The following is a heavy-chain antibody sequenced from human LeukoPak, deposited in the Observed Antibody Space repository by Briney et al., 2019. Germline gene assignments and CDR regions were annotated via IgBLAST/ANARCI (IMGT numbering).Heavy chain of an antibody. D-gene: IGHD3-22*01. V-gene: IGHV4-4*07. CDR2: ISTSGST. Sequence: SGTLSLTCTVSGVSISSYYWSWIRQPAGKGLEWTGRISTSGSTNYNPSLKSRVTMSVDTSKNQFSLRLSSVTAADTAVYYCARDRYHYDSSGYYVFDYWGQGTLVTVSS. CDR1: GVSISSYY. J-gene: IGHJ4*02. CDR3: ARDRYHYDSSGYYVFDY.